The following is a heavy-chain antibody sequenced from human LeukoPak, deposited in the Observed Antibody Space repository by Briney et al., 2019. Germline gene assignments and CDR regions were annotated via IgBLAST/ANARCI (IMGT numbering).Heavy chain of an antibody. J-gene: IGHJ4*02. CDR2: IHYTGTT. CDR3: ARGIPTSYGGDY. D-gene: IGHD1-26*01. Sequence: SETLSLTCTVSGGSINNHYWTWIRQTPGKGLEWIGDIHYTGTTKYNPSLKSRVTISIDTSKNQFSLELSSVTAADTAVYYCARGIPTSYGGDYWGQGTLVTVSS. V-gene: IGHV4-59*08. CDR1: GGSINNHY.